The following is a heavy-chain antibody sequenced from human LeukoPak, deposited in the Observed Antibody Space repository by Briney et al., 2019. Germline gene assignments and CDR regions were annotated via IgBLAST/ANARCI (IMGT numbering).Heavy chain of an antibody. V-gene: IGHV4-34*01. CDR1: GGSFSGYY. CDR3: ARGESKIVVVTNEYFQH. Sequence: PSDTLSLACAAYGGSFSGYYWIWIRQPPGKDLEWFGEINHSGSTNYNPSLKSRVTISVDTSKNQFSLKLSSVTAADTAVYYCARGESKIVVVTNEYFQHWGQGTLVTVSS. J-gene: IGHJ1*01. D-gene: IGHD3-22*01. CDR2: INHSGST.